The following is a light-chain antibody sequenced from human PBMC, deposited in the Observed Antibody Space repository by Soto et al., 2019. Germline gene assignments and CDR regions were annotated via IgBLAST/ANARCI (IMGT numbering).Light chain of an antibody. Sequence: QSVLTQPASVSGSPGQSITISCTGTSSDVGSYNLVSWYQQHPGKAPKLMIYEGSKRHSGVSNRFSGSKSGNTASLTISGLQAEDEADYYCCSYAGSNVVFGGGTKLTVL. V-gene: IGLV2-23*01. CDR3: CSYAGSNVV. CDR1: SSDVGSYNL. J-gene: IGLJ2*01. CDR2: EGS.